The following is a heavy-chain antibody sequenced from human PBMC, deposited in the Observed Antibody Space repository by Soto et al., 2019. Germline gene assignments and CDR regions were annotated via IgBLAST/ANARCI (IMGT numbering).Heavy chain of an antibody. D-gene: IGHD3-10*01. J-gene: IGHJ6*02. CDR2: ISYSGST. V-gene: IGHV4-30-4*01. CDR3: AGDRRRLWILEVQPHYGMDV. CDR1: DGSIYSSDYY. Sequence: QVQLQESGPGLVKPSETLSLTCTVSDGSIYSSDYYWTWIRQPPGKGLEWIGFISYSGSTYSSPSLRGRATMSLDASKKQFSLRLTSMTAADTAVYYCAGDRRRLWILEVQPHYGMDVWGQGTTVTVS.